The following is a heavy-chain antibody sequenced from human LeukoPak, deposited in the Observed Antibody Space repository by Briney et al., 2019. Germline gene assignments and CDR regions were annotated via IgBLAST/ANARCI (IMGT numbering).Heavy chain of an antibody. J-gene: IGHJ4*02. Sequence: GGSLRLSCAASGFTFSAYAMHWVRQAPGKGLEWVAFIRYDGLNKYYTDSVKGRFTISRDNSKNTLYLQMNSLRAEDTAVYYCARALYSSGWYLRYFDYWGQGTLVTVSS. CDR1: GFTFSAYA. V-gene: IGHV3-30*02. CDR2: IRYDGLNK. D-gene: IGHD6-19*01. CDR3: ARALYSSGWYLRYFDY.